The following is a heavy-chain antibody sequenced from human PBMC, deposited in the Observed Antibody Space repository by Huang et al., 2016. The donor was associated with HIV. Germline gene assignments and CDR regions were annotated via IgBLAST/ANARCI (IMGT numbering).Heavy chain of an antibody. CDR3: VKFTIDDSSVAA. J-gene: IGHJ5*02. CDR2: IKFEGVNK. CDR1: GFTFSSYA. D-gene: IGHD6-25*01. Sequence: QVQLVESGGGVVQPGGSLRLSCAATGFTFSSYAMHWVRQAPGKGLEWVAYIKFEGVNKNHADSVKGRFTISRDNSKNTLYLQISSLRAEDTAVYYCVKFTIDDSSVAAWGQGTLVTVS. V-gene: IGHV3-30*02.